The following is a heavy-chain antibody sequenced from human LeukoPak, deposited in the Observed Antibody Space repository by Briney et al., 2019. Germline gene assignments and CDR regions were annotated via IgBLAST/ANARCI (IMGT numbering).Heavy chain of an antibody. CDR2: IYYSGST. CDR3: ARLGYSSGWYYFDY. CDR1: GGSISFYY. Sequence: PSETLSLTCTVSGGSISFYYWSWIRQPPGKGLEWIGYIYYSGSTNYNPSLKSRVTISVDTSKNQFSLKLTSVTAADTAVYYCARLGYSSGWYYFDYWGQGTLVTVSS. D-gene: IGHD6-19*01. J-gene: IGHJ4*02. V-gene: IGHV4-59*08.